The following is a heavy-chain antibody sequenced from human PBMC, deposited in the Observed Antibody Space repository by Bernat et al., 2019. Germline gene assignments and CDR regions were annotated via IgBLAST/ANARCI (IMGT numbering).Heavy chain of an antibody. Sequence: EVQLVESGGGLVQPGGSLRLSCAASGLTFSSYWMHWVRQAPGKGLVWVSRINSDGSSTSYADSVKGRFTISRNNAKNTLYLQMNSLRAEDTAVYYCSRYSDGDYSYYGMDVWGQGTTVTVSS. CDR2: INSDGSST. D-gene: IGHD4-17*01. J-gene: IGHJ6*02. V-gene: IGHV3-74*01. CDR1: GLTFSSYW. CDR3: SRYSDGDYSYYGMDV.